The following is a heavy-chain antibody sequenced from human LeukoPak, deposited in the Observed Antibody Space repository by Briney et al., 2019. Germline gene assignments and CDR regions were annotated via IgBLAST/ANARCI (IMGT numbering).Heavy chain of an antibody. CDR3: ARAQCGGDCPTGDYYYGMDV. CDR2: INHSGST. D-gene: IGHD2-21*02. V-gene: IGHV4-34*01. CDR1: GGSFSGYY. J-gene: IGHJ6*02. Sequence: SETLSLTCAVYGGSFSGYYWSWIRQPPGKGLKWIGEINHSGSTNYNPSLKSRVTISVDTSKNQFSLKLSSVTAADTAVYYCARAQCGGDCPTGDYYYGMDVWGQGTTVTVSS.